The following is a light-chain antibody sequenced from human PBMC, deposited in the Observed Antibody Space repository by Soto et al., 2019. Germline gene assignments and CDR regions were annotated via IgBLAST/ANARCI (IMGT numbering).Light chain of an antibody. CDR3: QQRSDWPPGIS. V-gene: IGKV3-15*01. CDR2: GAS. Sequence: EIVMTQSPATLSVSPGERATLSCRASQSVSSNLAWYQQKPGQAPRLLIYGASTRATGIPARFSGSGSGTEFTLTISSLQSEDFVVYYCQQRSDWPPGISFGQGTRLEIK. CDR1: QSVSSN. J-gene: IGKJ5*01.